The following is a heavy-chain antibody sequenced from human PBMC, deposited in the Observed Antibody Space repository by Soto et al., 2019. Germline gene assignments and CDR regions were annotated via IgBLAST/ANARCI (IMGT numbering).Heavy chain of an antibody. V-gene: IGHV4-39*01. CDR3: ARQPINSSPYYYYMDV. CDR2: IYYSGST. D-gene: IGHD6-13*01. J-gene: IGHJ6*03. CDR1: GGSISSSSYY. Sequence: QLQLQESGPGLVKPSETLSLTCTVSGGSISSSSYYWGWIRQPPGKGLEWIGSIYYSGSTYYNPSLKSRVTISVDTSKNQFSLKLSSVTAADTAVYYCARQPINSSPYYYYMDVWGKGTTVTVSS.